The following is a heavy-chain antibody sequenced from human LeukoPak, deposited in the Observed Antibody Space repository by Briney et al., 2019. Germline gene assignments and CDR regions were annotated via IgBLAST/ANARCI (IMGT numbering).Heavy chain of an antibody. CDR1: GYTFTSYY. CDR3: ARIRAPSIAAAAYYFDY. Sequence: GASVKVSCKASGYTFTSYYMHWVRQAPGQGLEWMGIINPSGGSTSYAQKFQGRVTITRDTSASTAYMELSSLRSEDTAVYYCARIRAPSIAAAAYYFDYWGQGTLVTVSS. D-gene: IGHD6-13*01. CDR2: INPSGGST. J-gene: IGHJ4*02. V-gene: IGHV1-46*01.